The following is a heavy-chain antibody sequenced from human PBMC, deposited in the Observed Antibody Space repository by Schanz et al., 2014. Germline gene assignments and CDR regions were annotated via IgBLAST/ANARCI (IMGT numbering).Heavy chain of an antibody. CDR3: ARGTMPGTFDI. V-gene: IGHV1-69*02. J-gene: IGHJ3*02. D-gene: IGHD2-2*01. Sequence: VQLEQSGAEVKKPGSSVKVSCKSSGGTFSSYAISWVRQAPGQGLEWMGRIIPILGIATYAQKFQGRVTFTADKSTSTAYMELSSLRYEDTALYYCARGTMPGTFDIWGQGTMVTVSS. CDR2: IIPILGIA. CDR1: GGTFSSYA.